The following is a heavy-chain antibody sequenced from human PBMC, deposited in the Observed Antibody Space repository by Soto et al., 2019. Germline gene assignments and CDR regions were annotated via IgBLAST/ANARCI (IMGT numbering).Heavy chain of an antibody. CDR1: GFTLRSHW. Sequence: EEQLVASGGGLVQPGGSLRLSCAASGFTLRSHWMSWVRQAPGKGLEWLATIKTDASEKKYVDSVKGRFTVFRDNAKNSLYLQMDSLRAEDTDVYYCARDSGYGSGNSVNHYLDCWGRGTLVTVSS. CDR3: ARDSGYGSGNSVNHYLDC. J-gene: IGHJ4*01. D-gene: IGHD3-10*01. V-gene: IGHV3-7*01. CDR2: IKTDASEK.